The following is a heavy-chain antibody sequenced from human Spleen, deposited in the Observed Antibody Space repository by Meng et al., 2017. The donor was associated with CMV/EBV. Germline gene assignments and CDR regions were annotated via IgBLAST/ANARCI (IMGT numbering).Heavy chain of an antibody. V-gene: IGHV4-4*07. J-gene: IGHJ4*02. CDR1: GCFINYFF. D-gene: IGHD2-2*01. CDR2: IYSSGTT. CDR3: AREGLTLPHYPSTRHFDY. Sequence: PVLVKPLVPSSLPVTVSGCFINYFFWSWVRQSAGKSLWLIGRIYSSGTTDYNPSLKCRVTLSIDTSKNHFSLKLNSVTAADTAVYYCAREGLTLPHYPSTRHFDYWGQGNLVTVSS.